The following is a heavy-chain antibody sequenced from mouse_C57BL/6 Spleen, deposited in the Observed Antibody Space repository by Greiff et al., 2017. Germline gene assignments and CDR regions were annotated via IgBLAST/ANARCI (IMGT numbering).Heavy chain of an antibody. Sequence: VKLQQSGAELAKPGASVKMSCKASGYTFTSYWMDWVKQRPGQSLEWIGYINPSSGSTKYNQKFKDKDTLTADKSSSTAYMQLSSLTYENSAVYFCARAEAGDYGYFAVRGTGTMVTVS. J-gene: IGHJ1*03. CDR3: ARAEAGDYGYFAV. CDR2: INPSSGST. V-gene: IGHV1-7*01. CDR1: GYTFTSYW. D-gene: IGHD2-13*01.